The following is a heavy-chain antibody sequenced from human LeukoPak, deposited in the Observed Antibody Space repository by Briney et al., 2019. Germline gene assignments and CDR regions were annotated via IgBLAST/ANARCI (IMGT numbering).Heavy chain of an antibody. V-gene: IGHV3-20*04. J-gene: IGHJ4*02. CDR3: AREGDYYDSSGYYYAY. Sequence: PGGSLRLSCAASGFNLRTSAMNWVRQAPGKGLEWVSGISWDGGSATYADSVKGRFTISRDNAKNSLYLQMNSLRAEDTAVYYCAREGDYYDSSGYYYAYWGQGTLVTVSS. D-gene: IGHD3-22*01. CDR2: ISWDGGSA. CDR1: GFNLRTSA.